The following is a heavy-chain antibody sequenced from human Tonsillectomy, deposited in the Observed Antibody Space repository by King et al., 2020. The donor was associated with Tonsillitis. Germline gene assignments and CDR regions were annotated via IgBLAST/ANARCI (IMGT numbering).Heavy chain of an antibody. J-gene: IGHJ4*02. CDR2: IIPIFGTI. CDR1: GGTLRSYA. V-gene: IGHV1-69*06. D-gene: IGHD3-22*01. Sequence: VQLVESGAEVKKPGSSVKVSCKASGGTLRSYATSWVRQAPGQGLECMGGIIPIFGTINYAQKFQGRVTITADKSTSTAYMELSRLRSEDTAVYYCVFYYDSSGYYTEYYFEYWGQGTLVTVSS. CDR3: VFYYDSSGYYTEYYFEY.